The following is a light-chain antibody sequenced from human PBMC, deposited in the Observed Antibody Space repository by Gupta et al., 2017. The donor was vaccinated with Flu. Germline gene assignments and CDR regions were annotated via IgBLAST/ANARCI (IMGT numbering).Light chain of an antibody. CDR3: HHYNDWPPAP. CDR2: GAS. CDR1: QSVSSN. V-gene: IGKV3-15*01. J-gene: IGKJ4*01. Sequence: IVMTQSPDTLSVSPGERVTLSCRASQSVSSNLAWYQQKPGQAPRLLIFGASTRATGIPARFSGSGSGTEXTLSISXRQSEDFAVYYCHHYNDWPPAPFGXGTKVDIK.